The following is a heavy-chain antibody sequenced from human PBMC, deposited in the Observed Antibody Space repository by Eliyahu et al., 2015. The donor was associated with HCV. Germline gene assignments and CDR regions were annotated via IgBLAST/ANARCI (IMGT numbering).Heavy chain of an antibody. CDR3: AREYYGRSEY. D-gene: IGHD3-16*01. V-gene: IGHV3-48*02. CDR2: INPSGTPT. J-gene: IGHJ4*02. CDR1: GFSXNGYC. Sequence: EVQLVESGGGLAQXGGSXXLSCAASGFSXNGYCMNWVRQAPGKGLEWVAFINPSGTPTYYADSVKGRFIISRDNAKNSLYLQMNSLRDEDTAVYFCAREYYGRSEYWGQGTLVTVSS.